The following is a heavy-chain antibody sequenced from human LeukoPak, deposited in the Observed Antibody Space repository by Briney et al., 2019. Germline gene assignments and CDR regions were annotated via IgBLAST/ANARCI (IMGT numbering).Heavy chain of an antibody. CDR3: ARDRGTSIWPLTNDY. D-gene: IGHD3-10*01. Sequence: GGSLSLSCAASGLPFSDYSMAWVRQAPGKGLFWVSGISAGGGSTYYADPVKGRFTISRDNSKDTLYLQMNSLRTEDTAIYFCARDRGTSIWPLTNDYWGQGTLVIVSS. CDR1: GLPFSDYS. V-gene: IGHV3-23*01. CDR2: ISAGGGST. J-gene: IGHJ4*02.